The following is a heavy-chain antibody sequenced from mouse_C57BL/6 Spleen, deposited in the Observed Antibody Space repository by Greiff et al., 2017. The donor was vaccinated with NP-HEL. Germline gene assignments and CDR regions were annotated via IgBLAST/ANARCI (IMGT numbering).Heavy chain of an antibody. CDR1: GYAFSSSW. Sequence: QVQLKESGPELVKPGASVKISCTASGYAFSSSWMNWVKQRPGKGLEWIGRIYPGDGDTNYNGKFKGKATLTADKSSSTAYMQLSSLTSEDSAVYICARDTTVPFFAGWGQGTLVSVAA. CDR3: ARDTTVPFFAG. V-gene: IGHV1-82*01. D-gene: IGHD1-1*01. J-gene: IGHJ3*01. CDR2: IYPGDGDT.